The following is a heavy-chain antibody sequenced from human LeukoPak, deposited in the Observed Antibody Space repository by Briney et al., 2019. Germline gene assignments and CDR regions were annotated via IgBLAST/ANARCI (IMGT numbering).Heavy chain of an antibody. CDR3: ARGANWGSPDY. CDR1: SGSISSTNYY. CDR2: IYYSGTT. Sequence: SETLSLTCTVSSGSISSTNYYWGWIRQPPGKGLEWIGSIYYSGTTSYNPSLKSRVTISLDTSKNQFSLKLSSVTAADTAVYYCARGANWGSPDYWGQGTLVTVSS. V-gene: IGHV4-39*07. J-gene: IGHJ4*02. D-gene: IGHD7-27*01.